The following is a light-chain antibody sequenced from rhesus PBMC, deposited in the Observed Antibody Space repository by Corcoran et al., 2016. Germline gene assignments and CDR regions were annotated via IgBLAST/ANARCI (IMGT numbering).Light chain of an antibody. Sequence: DIQMTQSPSSLSASVGDRVTITCRASQGISNWLAWYPPKPGKAPKPLIYKAYNLETGVPSRFSGSGSGTDFTLTINSLQPEDIATYYCQQHDNSPPYSFGQGTKVEIK. CDR1: QGISNW. CDR3: QQHDNSPPYS. J-gene: IGKJ2*01. CDR2: KAY. V-gene: IGKV1-69*01.